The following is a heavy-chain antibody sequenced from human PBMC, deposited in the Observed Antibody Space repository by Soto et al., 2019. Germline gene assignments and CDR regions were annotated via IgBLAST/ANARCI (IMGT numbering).Heavy chain of an antibody. D-gene: IGHD3-9*01. V-gene: IGHV4-4*02. Sequence: QVQLQESGPGLVKPSGTLSLTCAVSSGSISSSNWWSWVRQPPGKGLEWIGEIYHSGSTNYNPSLKSRVTISVDISKHQFSLKLSSVTAADTAVYYCVRADYDIFTDKPYYYMDVWGKGTTVTVSS. CDR1: SGSISSSNW. CDR3: VRADYDIFTDKPYYYMDV. CDR2: IYHSGST. J-gene: IGHJ6*03.